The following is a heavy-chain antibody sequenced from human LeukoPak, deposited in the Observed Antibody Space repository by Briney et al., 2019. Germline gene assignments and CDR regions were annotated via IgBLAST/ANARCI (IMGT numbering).Heavy chain of an antibody. Sequence: PSETLSLTCAVEGGSFSGYCWSWIRQPPGKGLEWIGEINHSGSTNNNPSLKSRVTISVDTSKTQFSQKLSSVTAADTAVYYCARRAAAAGSNWFDPWGQGTLVSVSS. V-gene: IGHV4-34*01. D-gene: IGHD6-13*01. CDR1: GGSFSGYC. CDR2: INHSGST. CDR3: ARRAAAAGSNWFDP. J-gene: IGHJ5*02.